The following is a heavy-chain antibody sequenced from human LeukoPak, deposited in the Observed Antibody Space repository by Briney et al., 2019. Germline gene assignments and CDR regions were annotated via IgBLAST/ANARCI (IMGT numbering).Heavy chain of an antibody. D-gene: IGHD3-22*01. J-gene: IGHJ4*02. CDR1: GFTFSNAW. Sequence: GGSLRLSCAASGFTFSNAWMSWVRQAPGKGLEWVGRIKSKTDGGTTDYAAPVKGRFTISRDDSKDTLYLQMNSLKTEDTAVYYCTTFDPGRDYYDSSGYPDFDYWGQGTLVTVSS. V-gene: IGHV3-15*01. CDR2: IKSKTDGGTT. CDR3: TTFDPGRDYYDSSGYPDFDY.